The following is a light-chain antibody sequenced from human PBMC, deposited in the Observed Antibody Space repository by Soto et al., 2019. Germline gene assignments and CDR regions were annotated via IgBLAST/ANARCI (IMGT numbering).Light chain of an antibody. CDR2: DAS. V-gene: IGKV3-11*01. J-gene: IGKJ4*01. Sequence: ETVLTQSPATLSLSPGERATLSCRASQNVNRYVAWYQQKPGQAPRLLIYDASTRAAGVPARFSGSGSGTDFSLSSSSLEPEDFAFYYCQEHTSFGGGTKVEIK. CDR1: QNVNRY. CDR3: QEHTS.